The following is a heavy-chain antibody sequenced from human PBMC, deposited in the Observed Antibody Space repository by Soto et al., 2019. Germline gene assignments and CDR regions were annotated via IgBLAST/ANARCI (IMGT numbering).Heavy chain of an antibody. CDR3: AKDIRVATITIVLDY. CDR2: ISGSGGST. Sequence: AGGSLRLSCAASGFTFSSYAMSWVRQAPGKGLEWVSAISGSGGSTYYADSVKGRFTISRDNSKNTLYLQMNSLRAEDTAVYYCAKDIRVATITIVLDYWGQGTLVTVSS. CDR1: GFTFSSYA. D-gene: IGHD5-12*01. V-gene: IGHV3-23*01. J-gene: IGHJ4*02.